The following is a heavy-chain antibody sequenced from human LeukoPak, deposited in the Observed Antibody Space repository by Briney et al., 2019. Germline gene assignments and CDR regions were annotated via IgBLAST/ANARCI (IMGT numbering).Heavy chain of an antibody. CDR3: ARDFVLVVPAPLYHYYYYMDV. D-gene: IGHD2-2*01. J-gene: IGHJ6*03. Sequence: TSETLSLTCSVSGGSITSYYWSWIRQTPGKGLEWIGYIRYTGTTNYNPSLKSRVTISADTSKNQVSLRLRSVTAADTAVYYCARDFVLVVPAPLYHYYYYMDVWGKGTTVTVSS. CDR2: IRYTGTT. V-gene: IGHV4-59*12. CDR1: GGSITSYY.